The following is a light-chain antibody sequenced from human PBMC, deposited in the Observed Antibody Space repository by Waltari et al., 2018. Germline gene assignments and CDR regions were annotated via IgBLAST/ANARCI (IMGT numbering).Light chain of an antibody. Sequence: IVMTQSPATLSLSPRESATLSCRASQSVRSTFAWFQQKPGQPPRLLIHGTSTRATGIPARFTGSGSGTEFSLTISSLQPEDFATYYCQQYDYWPWTFGQGTRVETK. V-gene: IGKV3D-15*01. CDR2: GTS. CDR3: QQYDYWPWT. CDR1: QSVRST. J-gene: IGKJ1*01.